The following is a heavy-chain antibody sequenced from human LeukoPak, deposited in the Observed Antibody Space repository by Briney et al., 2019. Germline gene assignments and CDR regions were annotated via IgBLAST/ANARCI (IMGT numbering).Heavy chain of an antibody. CDR2: IYYSGST. CDR1: GGSISSGGYY. Sequence: SETLSLTCTVSGGSISSGGYYWSWIRQHPGKGLEWIGYIYYSGSTYYNPSLKSRVTISVDTSKNQFSLKLSSVTAADMAVYYCARVRSAPYYYFDYWGQGTLVTVSS. D-gene: IGHD3-10*01. V-gene: IGHV4-31*03. J-gene: IGHJ4*02. CDR3: ARVRSAPYYYFDY.